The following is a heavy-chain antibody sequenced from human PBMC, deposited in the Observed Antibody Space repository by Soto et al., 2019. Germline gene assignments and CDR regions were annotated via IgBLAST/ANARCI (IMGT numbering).Heavy chain of an antibody. Sequence: ASVKVSCKASGYTFTSYGISWVRQAPGQGLEWMGWISAGNGNTYYAENLQGRVTMTRDTSTGTVYMQLSSLTSEDTAVYYCARDDSGFSGSHYIDYFNYWGQGALVTVS. CDR3: ARDDSGFSGSHYIDYFNY. J-gene: IGHJ4*02. D-gene: IGHD1-26*01. CDR2: ISAGNGNT. CDR1: GYTFTSYG. V-gene: IGHV1-18*01.